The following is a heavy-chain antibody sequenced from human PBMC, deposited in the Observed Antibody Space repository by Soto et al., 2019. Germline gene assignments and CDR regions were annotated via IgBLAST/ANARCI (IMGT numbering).Heavy chain of an antibody. Sequence: GASVKVSCKASGGTFSSYAISWVRQAPGQGLEWMGGIIPIFGTANYAQKFQGRVTITADESTSTAYMELSSLRSEDTAVYYCARGRHIVVVTADQGNAFDIWGQGTMVTVSS. D-gene: IGHD2-21*02. V-gene: IGHV1-69*13. CDR3: ARGRHIVVVTADQGNAFDI. J-gene: IGHJ3*02. CDR1: GGTFSSYA. CDR2: IIPIFGTA.